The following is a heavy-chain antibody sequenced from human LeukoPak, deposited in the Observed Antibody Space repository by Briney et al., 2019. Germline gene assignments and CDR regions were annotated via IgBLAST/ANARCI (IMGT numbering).Heavy chain of an antibody. D-gene: IGHD6-19*01. Sequence: GGSLRLSCAASGFTFTSYAMSWVRQAPGKGPEWLSAISGSGDTTYSADSVKGRFTISRDNSKNTLYLQMNSLRAEDTAVYYCAKRLTSGWYYFDYWGQGTLVTVSS. J-gene: IGHJ4*02. CDR1: GFTFTSYA. V-gene: IGHV3-23*01. CDR2: ISGSGDTT. CDR3: AKRLTSGWYYFDY.